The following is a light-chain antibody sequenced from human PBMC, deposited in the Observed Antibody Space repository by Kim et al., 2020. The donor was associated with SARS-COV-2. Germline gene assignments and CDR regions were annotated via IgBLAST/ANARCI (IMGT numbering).Light chain of an antibody. J-gene: IGKJ4*01. CDR1: QSISGD. V-gene: IGKV3-11*01. CDR3: QHHSSWPLT. Sequence: LSPGERASLSCRASQSISGDLAWFQQKPGQAPRLLIYDVSNRATGIPARFSGGGSGTDFTLTISSLEPEDFALYYCQHHSSWPLTFGGGTKVDIK. CDR2: DVS.